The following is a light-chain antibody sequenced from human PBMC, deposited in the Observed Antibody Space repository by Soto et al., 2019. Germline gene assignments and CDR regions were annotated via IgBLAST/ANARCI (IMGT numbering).Light chain of an antibody. V-gene: IGKV1-5*01. CDR1: QSISTW. CDR3: QKYKTYTT. Sequence: DIQMTQSPSTLSASVGXRVTITCRASQSISTWLVWYQQKPGKAPKVLIYDASSLQSGVPSRFSGHGSGTDFTLTISSLQPDDSAIYYCQKYKTYTTFGQGTKVDIK. CDR2: DAS. J-gene: IGKJ2*01.